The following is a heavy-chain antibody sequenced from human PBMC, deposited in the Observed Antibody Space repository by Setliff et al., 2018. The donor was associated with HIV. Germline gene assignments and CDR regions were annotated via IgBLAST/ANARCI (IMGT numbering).Heavy chain of an antibody. J-gene: IGHJ4*02. V-gene: IGHV1-69*13. D-gene: IGHD2-8*02. CDR3: AREFSWSAFYFDS. Sequence: GASVKVSCKASGGTFSGYAISWVRQAPGQGLELMGGIIPIFGTANYAQKFQGRVTITADESTSTAYMELSSLRSEDTAVYYCAREFSWSAFYFDSWGQGTLVTVSS. CDR2: IIPIFGTA. CDR1: GGTFSGYA.